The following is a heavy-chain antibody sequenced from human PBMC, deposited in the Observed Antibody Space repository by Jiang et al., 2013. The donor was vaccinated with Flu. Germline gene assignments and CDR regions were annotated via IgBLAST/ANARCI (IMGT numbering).Heavy chain of an antibody. J-gene: IGHJ5*02. CDR3: ARGYDWNYGWFDP. V-gene: IGHV1-3*01. CDR2: SNAVSGDS. D-gene: IGHD1-7*01. Sequence: GRSNAVSGDSTYSQNFQGRVTITNDTSARIAYMELSSLRSEDTAVYYCARGYDWNYGWFDPWGQGTLVIVSS.